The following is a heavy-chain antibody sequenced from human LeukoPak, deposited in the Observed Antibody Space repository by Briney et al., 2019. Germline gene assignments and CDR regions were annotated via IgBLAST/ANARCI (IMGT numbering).Heavy chain of an antibody. CDR3: AKDSGEGWEYSSS. CDR2: IRYDGSNK. CDR1: GFTFSSYS. D-gene: IGHD6-6*01. J-gene: IGHJ5*02. V-gene: IGHV3-30*02. Sequence: PGGSLRLSCAASGFTFSSYSMNWVRQAPGKGLEWVAFIRYDGSNKYYADSVKGRFTISRDNSKNTPYLQMNSLRAEDTAVYYCAKDSGEGWEYSSSWGQGTLVTVSS.